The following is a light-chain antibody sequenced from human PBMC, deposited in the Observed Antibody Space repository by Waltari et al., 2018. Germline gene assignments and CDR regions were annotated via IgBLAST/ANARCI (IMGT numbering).Light chain of an antibody. CDR2: AAS. J-gene: IGKJ1*01. Sequence: IQMTQFPSSLSASVGDRVTITCRTSQSIGTYLNWYHQQPGKAPNLLIYAASSLQSGVPSRFSGSRSGTEFTLTINSLQPEDFATYYCQQSYSTPWTFGQGTKVEIK. CDR3: QQSYSTPWT. V-gene: IGKV1-39*01. CDR1: QSIGTY.